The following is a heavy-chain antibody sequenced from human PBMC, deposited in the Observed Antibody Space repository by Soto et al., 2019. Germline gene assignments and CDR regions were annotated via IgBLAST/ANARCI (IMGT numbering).Heavy chain of an antibody. CDR2: MNPNSGNT. V-gene: IGHV1-8*01. D-gene: IGHD5-12*01. CDR3: ARGTRLEMATIRGGAFDI. CDR1: GYTFTSYD. Sequence: ASVKVSCKASGYTFTSYDINWVRQATGQGLEWMGWMNPNSGNTGYAQKFQGRVTMTRNTSISTAYMELSSLRSEDTAVYYCARGTRLEMATIRGGAFDIWGQGTTVTVSS. J-gene: IGHJ3*02.